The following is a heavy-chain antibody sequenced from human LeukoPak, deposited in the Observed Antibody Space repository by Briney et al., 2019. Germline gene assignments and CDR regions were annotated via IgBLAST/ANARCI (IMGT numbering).Heavy chain of an antibody. CDR1: GFTFSSYA. CDR2: ISGSGGST. CDR3: ASDRAAAGHGY. D-gene: IGHD6-13*01. V-gene: IGHV3-23*01. J-gene: IGHJ4*02. Sequence: GGSLRLSCAASGFTFSSYAMSWVRQAPGKGLEWVSAISGSGGSTYYADSVEGRFTISRDNSKNTLYLQMNSLRAEDTAVYYCASDRAAAGHGYWGQGTLVTVSS.